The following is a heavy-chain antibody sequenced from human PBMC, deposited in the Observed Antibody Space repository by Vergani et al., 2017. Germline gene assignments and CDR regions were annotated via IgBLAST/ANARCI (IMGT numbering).Heavy chain of an antibody. Sequence: QLQLQESGSGLVKPSQTLSLTCAVSGGSISSGGYSWSWIRQPPGKGLEWIGYIYHSGSTYYNPSLKSRVTISVNRSKNQFSLKLSSVTAADTAVYYCAKDSYGGSYSNFDYWGQGTLVTVSS. V-gene: IGHV4-30-2*01. J-gene: IGHJ4*02. CDR3: AKDSYGGSYSNFDY. CDR1: GGSISSGGYS. CDR2: IYHSGST. D-gene: IGHD1-26*01.